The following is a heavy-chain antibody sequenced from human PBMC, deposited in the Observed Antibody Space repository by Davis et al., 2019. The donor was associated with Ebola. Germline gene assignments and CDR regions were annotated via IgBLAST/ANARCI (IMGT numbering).Heavy chain of an antibody. Sequence: PGGSLRLSCAASGFTFTDHWMDWVRQAPGKGLEWVGRIKLKATNYATQYATSVAGRFIISRDDSQKSLYLQMNSLKSEDTAVYYCTDLGAGSDYWGRGTLVTVSS. CDR1: GFTFTDHW. CDR3: TDLGAGSDY. D-gene: IGHD3-16*01. J-gene: IGHJ4*02. CDR2: IKLKATNYAT. V-gene: IGHV3-72*01.